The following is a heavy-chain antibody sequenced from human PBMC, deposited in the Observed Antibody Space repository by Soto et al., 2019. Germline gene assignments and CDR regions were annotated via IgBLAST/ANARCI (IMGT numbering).Heavy chain of an antibody. D-gene: IGHD5-12*01. Sequence: EVQLLESGGGLVQPGGSLRLSCAASGFTFSSYAMSWVRQAPGKGLEWVSAISGSGGSTYYADSVKGRFTISRDNSKNTLYLQMNSLRAEDTAVYYCAKDSPRDGYNYGWAPLDYWGQGTLVTVSS. CDR1: GFTFSSYA. CDR2: ISGSGGST. J-gene: IGHJ4*02. V-gene: IGHV3-23*01. CDR3: AKDSPRDGYNYGWAPLDY.